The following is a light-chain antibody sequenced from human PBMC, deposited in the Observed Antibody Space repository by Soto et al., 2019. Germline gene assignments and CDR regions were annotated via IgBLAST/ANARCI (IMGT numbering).Light chain of an antibody. V-gene: IGKV3-15*01. CDR3: QQYGDWPLT. Sequence: EIVVRQSPATLSVSPGERATLSCRASQSVGNNFAWYQQKPGQAPRLLIFATSTRATGVPARFSGSGSGTEFTLTISSLQSEDFAVYYCQQYGDWPLTFGGGAKVEIE. CDR2: ATS. CDR1: QSVGNN. J-gene: IGKJ4*01.